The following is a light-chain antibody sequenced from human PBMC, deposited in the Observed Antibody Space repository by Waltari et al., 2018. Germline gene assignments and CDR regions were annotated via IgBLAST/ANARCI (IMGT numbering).Light chain of an antibody. CDR1: KLGDKY. J-gene: IGLJ2*01. CDR2: QDT. V-gene: IGLV3-1*01. CDR3: QAWDISTYHVV. Sequence: SYELTQPPSVSSSPGQPAIIPCPGDKLGDKYACWYQQKPGQSPVVVLYQDTKRPSGITERFSGSNSGNTATLTISGTQAMDEADYYCQAWDISTYHVVFGGGTKLTVL.